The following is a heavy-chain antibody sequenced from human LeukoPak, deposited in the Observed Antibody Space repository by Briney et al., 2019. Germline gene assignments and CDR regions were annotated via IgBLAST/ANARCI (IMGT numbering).Heavy chain of an antibody. CDR2: ISWNSGSI. V-gene: IGHV3-9*01. CDR1: GFTFDDYA. J-gene: IGHJ3*02. D-gene: IGHD5-12*01. CDR3: AKTVATIWYAFDI. Sequence: GGSLRLSCAASGFTFDDYAMHWVRHAPGKGLEWVSGISWNSGSIGYADSVKGRFTISRDNAKNSLYLQMNSLRAEDTALYYCAKTVATIWYAFDIWGQGTMVTVSS.